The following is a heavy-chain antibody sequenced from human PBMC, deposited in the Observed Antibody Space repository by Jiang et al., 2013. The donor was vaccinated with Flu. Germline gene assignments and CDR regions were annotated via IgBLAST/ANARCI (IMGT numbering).Heavy chain of an antibody. CDR2: ISWNSGSI. CDR1: DDYA. Sequence: DDYAMHWVRQAPGKGLEWVSGISWNSGSIGYADSVKGRFTISRDNAKNSLYLQMNSLRAEDTALYYCAKDVSYSGYDHLDYWGQGTLVTVSS. D-gene: IGHD5-12*01. J-gene: IGHJ4*02. CDR3: AKDVSYSGYDHLDY. V-gene: IGHV3-9*01.